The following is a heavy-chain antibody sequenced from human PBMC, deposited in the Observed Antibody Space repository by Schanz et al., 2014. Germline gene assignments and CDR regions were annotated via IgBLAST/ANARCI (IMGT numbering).Heavy chain of an antibody. J-gene: IGHJ6*03. CDR3: VRTTSGKGKTYLGHCRCCHYMDV. CDR1: RYTFNTYG. D-gene: IGHD2-21*02. CDR2: ISADNGNT. Sequence: QGQLVQSGPEVKEPGDSVKVSCEASRYTFNTYGLNWVRQAPGQGLEWMGWISADNGNTNYAQKFQGRVTMSTDTSTNTSYMELKILRTDDTAVYYAVRTTSGKGKTYLGHCRCCHYMDVWGNGTTVTVSS. V-gene: IGHV1-18*01.